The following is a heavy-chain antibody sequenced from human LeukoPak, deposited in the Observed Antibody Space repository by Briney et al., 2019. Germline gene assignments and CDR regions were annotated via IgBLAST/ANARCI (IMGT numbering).Heavy chain of an antibody. CDR2: IYYSGST. CDR3: ARRGLAAAGTRAFDI. D-gene: IGHD6-13*01. V-gene: IGHV4-61*01. CDR1: GGSVSSGSYY. J-gene: IGHJ3*02. Sequence: SETLSLTCTVSGGSVSSGSYYWSWIRQPPGKGLEWIGYIYYSGSTNYNPSLKSRVTISVDTSKNQFSLKLSSVTAADTAVYYCARRGLAAAGTRAFDIWGQGTMVTVSS.